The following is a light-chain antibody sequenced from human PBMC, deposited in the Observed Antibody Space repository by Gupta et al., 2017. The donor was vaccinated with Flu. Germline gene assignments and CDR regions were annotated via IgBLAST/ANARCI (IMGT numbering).Light chain of an antibody. CDR1: SSNIGRNT. Sequence: QSVLTQPPSASGPPGQRVTISCSGSSSNIGRNTVYWYHHLPGTAPKLLIYNCNQRPSGVPARISGSRSGTSASLAISGLQSEDDGDYYCAAWDDSLNSWVFGGGTKLTVL. V-gene: IGLV1-44*01. CDR3: AAWDDSLNSWV. CDR2: NCN. J-gene: IGLJ3*02.